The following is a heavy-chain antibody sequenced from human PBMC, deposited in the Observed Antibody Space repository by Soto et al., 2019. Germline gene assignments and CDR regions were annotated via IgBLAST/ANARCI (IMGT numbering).Heavy chain of an antibody. D-gene: IGHD4-4*01. CDR3: ARDNDRLQLGGNYYYILDV. CDR1: GGTFSSSA. Sequence: QVQLVQSGAEIKEPGSSVKVSCKTSGGTFSSSAISWLRQAPGQGLEWMGGIIPLFRTPDYAQKFQGRVTIDADESTSTAYMELSSLRSEDTAVYYCARDNDRLQLGGNYYYILDVWGQGTTITVSS. V-gene: IGHV1-69*12. J-gene: IGHJ6*02. CDR2: IIPLFRTP.